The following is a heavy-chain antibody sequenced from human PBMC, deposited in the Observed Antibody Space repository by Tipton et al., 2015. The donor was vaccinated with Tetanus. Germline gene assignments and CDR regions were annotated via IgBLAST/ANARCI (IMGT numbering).Heavy chain of an antibody. J-gene: IGHJ4*02. CDR1: GGSMRSYY. V-gene: IGHV4-59*01. CDR3: ARGYNCYDIFTAYPHYFYS. Sequence: TLSLTCTVSGGSMRSYYWSWIRQPPGKGLEWIGYIYYSGSTNYNSSLKSRVTISVDTSKNQFSLKLSSVTAADTAVYYCARGYNCYDIFTAYPHYFYSWGQGTLVTVSS. CDR2: IYYSGST. D-gene: IGHD3-9*01.